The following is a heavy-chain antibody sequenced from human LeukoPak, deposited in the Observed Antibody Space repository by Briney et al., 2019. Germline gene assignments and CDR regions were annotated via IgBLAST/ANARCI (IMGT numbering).Heavy chain of an antibody. J-gene: IGHJ4*02. V-gene: IGHV3-23*01. CDR2: ISGSGEKT. CDR1: GFTFSSCA. D-gene: IGHD4/OR15-4a*01. Sequence: GGSLRLSCTASGFTFSSCAVSWVRQATGKGLEWVSSISGSGEKTYYAESVQGRFTISRDESRKILYLQMNSLRAEDTAVYYWAKRVGPNSGPFDSWGQGTLVTVSS. CDR3: AKRVGPNSGPFDS.